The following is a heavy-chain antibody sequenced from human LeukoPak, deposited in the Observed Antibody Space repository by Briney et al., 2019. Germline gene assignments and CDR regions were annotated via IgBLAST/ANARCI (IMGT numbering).Heavy chain of an antibody. CDR2: IGIDSGNT. Sequence: GGSLRLSCAASGFTFSSYAMSWVRQAPGKGLEWISYIGIDSGNTNYADSVKGRFTISGDKTKNSLYLQMNSLRVEDTAVYYCARDYKYAFDNWGQGTLVTVSS. D-gene: IGHD5-24*01. J-gene: IGHJ4*02. CDR1: GFTFSSYA. V-gene: IGHV3-48*01. CDR3: ARDYKYAFDN.